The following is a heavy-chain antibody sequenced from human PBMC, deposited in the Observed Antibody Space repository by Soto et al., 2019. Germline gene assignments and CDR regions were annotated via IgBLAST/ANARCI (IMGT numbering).Heavy chain of an antibody. D-gene: IGHD2-21*02. CDR2: IIPIFGTA. J-gene: IGHJ6*02. CDR3: ARDLNAVVTPPYYYGMDV. CDR1: GGTFSSYA. V-gene: IGHV1-69*13. Sequence: SVKVSCKASGGTFSSYAISWVRQAPGQGLEWMGGIIPIFGTANYAQKFQGRVTITADESTSTAHMELSGLRSEDTAVYYCARDLNAVVTPPYYYGMDVWGQGTTVTVSS.